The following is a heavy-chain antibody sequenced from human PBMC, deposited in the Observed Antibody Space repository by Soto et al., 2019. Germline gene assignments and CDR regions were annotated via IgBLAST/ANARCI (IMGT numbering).Heavy chain of an antibody. CDR1: GFIFNDYW. CDR2: IKEDGSEK. V-gene: IGHV3-7*01. CDR3: ARDRPGGYFDY. J-gene: IGHJ4*02. D-gene: IGHD3-16*01. Sequence: EVQLVESGGGLVQPGGSLRLSCVASGFIFNDYWISWVRQVPGKGLEWVANIKEDGSEKEYADSVKGRFTISRDNAKNLVALQMNSLGAEDTAVYFCARDRPGGYFDYWGQGTLVTVSS.